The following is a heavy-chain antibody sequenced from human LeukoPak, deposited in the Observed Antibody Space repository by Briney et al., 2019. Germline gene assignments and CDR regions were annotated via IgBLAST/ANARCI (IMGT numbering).Heavy chain of an antibody. CDR2: IYHSGST. CDR3: ARGPAGWQKIFDY. V-gene: IGHV4-59*12. Sequence: SETLSLTCTVSGGSISSYYWSWIRQPPGKGLEWIGSIYHSGSTYYNPSLKSRVTISVDTSKNQFSLKLSSVTAADTAVYYCARGPAGWQKIFDYWGQGTLVTASS. CDR1: GGSISSYY. J-gene: IGHJ4*02. D-gene: IGHD2-15*01.